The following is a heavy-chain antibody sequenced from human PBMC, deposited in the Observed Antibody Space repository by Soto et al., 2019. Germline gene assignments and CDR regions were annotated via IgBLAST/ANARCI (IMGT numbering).Heavy chain of an antibody. CDR3: ARHGYYYDSSGNYYRAAFDI. Sequence: SETLSLTCTVSGGSISSGGYYWSWIRQHPGKGLEWIGYIYYSGSTYYNSSLKSRVTISVDTSKNQFSLKLSSVTAADTAVYYFARHGYYYDSSGNYYRAAFDIWGQGTMVTVSS. V-gene: IGHV4-31*03. D-gene: IGHD3-22*01. J-gene: IGHJ3*02. CDR2: IYYSGST. CDR1: GGSISSGGYY.